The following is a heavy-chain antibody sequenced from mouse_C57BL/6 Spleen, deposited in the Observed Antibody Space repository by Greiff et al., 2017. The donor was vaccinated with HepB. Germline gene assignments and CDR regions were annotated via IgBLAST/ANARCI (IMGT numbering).Heavy chain of an antibody. CDR1: GYTFTSYW. V-gene: IGHV1-64*01. D-gene: IGHD2-3*01. CDR2: IHPNSGST. J-gene: IGHJ3*01. CDR3: ARDDGYYAWFAY. Sequence: QVQLQQPGAELVKPGASVKLSCKASGYTFTSYWMHWVKQRPGQGLEWIGMIHPNSGSTNYNEKFKSKATLTVDKSSSTAYMQLSSLTSEDSAVYYWARDDGYYAWFAYWGQGTLVTVSA.